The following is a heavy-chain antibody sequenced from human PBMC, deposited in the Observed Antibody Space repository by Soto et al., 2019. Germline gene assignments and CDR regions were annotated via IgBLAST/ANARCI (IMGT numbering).Heavy chain of an antibody. V-gene: IGHV4-59*01. J-gene: IGHJ6*02. CDR1: GGSISGYY. Sequence: SETLSLTCSVSGGSISGYYWSWIRQPPGKGLEWVGYRHHSGSTNYNASLKSRVTISLDTSRNQFSLKLSSVTAADTAAYYWARDRYYYCGMRVWGRVNRGIVSS. CDR2: RHHSGST. CDR3: ARDRYYYCGMRV.